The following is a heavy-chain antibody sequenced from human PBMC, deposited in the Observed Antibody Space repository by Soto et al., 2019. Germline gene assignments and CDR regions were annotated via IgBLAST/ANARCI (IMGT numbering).Heavy chain of an antibody. CDR3: ARDTGPNGYNYYYFSMDV. CDR1: GFTFSNYA. V-gene: IGHV3-30-3*01. J-gene: IGHJ6*02. Sequence: QVHLVEPGGGVVQPGRSPRLSCAASGFTFSNYAMHWVRQAPGKGLEWVAVISYDGSDKYNANSVKGRFTISRDNSKNTLYLQMNSLRAEDTAVYYCARDTGPNGYNYYYFSMDVWGQGTTVTVSS. D-gene: IGHD5-18*01. CDR2: ISYDGSDK.